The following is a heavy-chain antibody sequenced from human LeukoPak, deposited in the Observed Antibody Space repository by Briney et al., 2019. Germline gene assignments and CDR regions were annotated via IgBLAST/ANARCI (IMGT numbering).Heavy chain of an antibody. CDR2: IYYSGST. CDR1: GGSISSSSYY. D-gene: IGHD1-26*01. V-gene: IGHV4-39*01. Sequence: SETLSLTCTVSGGSISSSSYYWGWIRQPPGKGLEWIGSIYYSGSTYYNPSHKSRVTISVDTSKNQFSLKLSSVTAADTAVYYCARSMWGWFDPWGQGTLVTVSS. J-gene: IGHJ5*02. CDR3: ARSMWGWFDP.